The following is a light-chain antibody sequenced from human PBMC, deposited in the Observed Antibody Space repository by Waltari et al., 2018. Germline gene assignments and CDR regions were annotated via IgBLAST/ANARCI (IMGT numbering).Light chain of an antibody. Sequence: DIQMTQSPSSVSASIGDRVTITCRTSQGISTWLAWYQQKPGKAPNLLIYVTSSLQSGVPSRFSGSGSQTDFTLTISSLQPEDFATYYCQQATSFPLTFGGGTKVEIK. CDR2: VTS. CDR3: QQATSFPLT. J-gene: IGKJ4*01. V-gene: IGKV1-12*01. CDR1: QGISTW.